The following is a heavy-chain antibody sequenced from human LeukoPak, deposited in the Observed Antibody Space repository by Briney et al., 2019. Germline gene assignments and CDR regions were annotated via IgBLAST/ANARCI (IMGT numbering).Heavy chain of an antibody. D-gene: IGHD6-19*01. CDR2: IWYDGTNK. Sequence: GGSLRLSCEASGFFFSSYGMQWVRQAPGKGLEWVALIWYDGTNKYYADSVKGRFTISRDNSKNTLYLQMNSLRAEDTAVYYCARRRAVAGSASRPSGYWGQGTLVTVSS. CDR1: GFFFSSYG. CDR3: ARRRAVAGSASRPSGY. J-gene: IGHJ4*02. V-gene: IGHV3-33*01.